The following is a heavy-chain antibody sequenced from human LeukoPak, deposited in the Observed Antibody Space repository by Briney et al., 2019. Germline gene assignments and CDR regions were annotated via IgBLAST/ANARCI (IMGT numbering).Heavy chain of an antibody. Sequence: KSGGSLRLSCAASGFTVSSYSMNWVRQAPGKGLEWVSSISSSSSYIYYADSVKGRFTISRDNAKNSLYLQMNSLRAEDTAVYYCARRPKDYGMDVWGQGTTVTVSS. V-gene: IGHV3-21*01. CDR1: GFTVSSYS. CDR2: ISSSSSYI. J-gene: IGHJ6*02. CDR3: ARRPKDYGMDV.